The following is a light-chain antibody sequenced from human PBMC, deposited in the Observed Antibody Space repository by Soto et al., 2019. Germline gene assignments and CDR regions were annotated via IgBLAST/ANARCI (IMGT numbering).Light chain of an antibody. CDR2: AAS. CDR1: QSISSY. J-gene: IGKJ4*01. CDR3: QQSYSTPLT. Sequence: DIQMTQSPSSLSASVGDRVTITCRASQSISSYLTWYQQKPGKAPKLLIYAASSLQSGVPSRFSGSGSGTEFTLTISSLQPADFATYYCQQSYSTPLTFGGGTKVEIK. V-gene: IGKV1-39*01.